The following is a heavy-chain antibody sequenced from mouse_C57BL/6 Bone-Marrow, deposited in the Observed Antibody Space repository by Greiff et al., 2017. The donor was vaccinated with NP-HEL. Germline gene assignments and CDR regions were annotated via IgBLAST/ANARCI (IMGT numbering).Heavy chain of an antibody. Sequence: QVQLQQSGAELARPGSSVKMSCKASGYTFTSYTMHWVKQRPGQGLDWIGYINPSSGYTKYNQKFKDKATLTADKSSSTAYMQLSSLTSEDCAGYYCTIYYDYDAWFAYWGQGTLVTDSA. V-gene: IGHV1-4*01. D-gene: IGHD2-4*01. CDR2: INPSSGYT. J-gene: IGHJ3*01. CDR3: TIYYDYDAWFAY. CDR1: GYTFTSYT.